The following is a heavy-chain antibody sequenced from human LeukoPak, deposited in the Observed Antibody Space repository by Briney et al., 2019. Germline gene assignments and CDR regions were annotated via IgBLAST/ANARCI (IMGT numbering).Heavy chain of an antibody. CDR3: AKDRDRTYYYYYMDI. Sequence: GGSLRLSCAASGFTFSCYAMSWVRQAPGNGLDLVSAIRCIGGHKYYADSVKGRFTISRDNSKNTLYLQMNSLRAEDTAVYYCAKDRDRTYYYYYMDIWGKGTTVTISS. J-gene: IGHJ6*03. CDR2: IRCIGGHK. D-gene: IGHD3-10*01. V-gene: IGHV3-23*01. CDR1: GFTFSCYA.